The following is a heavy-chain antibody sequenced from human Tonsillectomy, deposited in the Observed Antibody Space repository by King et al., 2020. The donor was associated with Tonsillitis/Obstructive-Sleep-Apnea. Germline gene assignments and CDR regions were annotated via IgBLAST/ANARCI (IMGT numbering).Heavy chain of an antibody. V-gene: IGHV3-30*18. CDR1: GFTFGSYG. J-gene: IGHJ3*02. CDR3: AKGRRELWTKDAFDI. D-gene: IGHD1-26*01. Sequence: VQLVESGGGVVQPGRSLRLSCAASGFTFGSYGMHWVRQAPGKGREWLAIILYDGSNKYYADSMKGRFTISRDNSKNMLYLQMNSLRVEDTAVYYCAKGRRELWTKDAFDIWGQGTMVTVSS. CDR2: ILYDGSNK.